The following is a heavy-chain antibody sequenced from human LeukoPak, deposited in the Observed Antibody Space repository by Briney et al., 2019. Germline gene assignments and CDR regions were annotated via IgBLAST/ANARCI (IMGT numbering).Heavy chain of an antibody. CDR3: VRGHAWTDY. D-gene: IGHD3/OR15-3a*01. CDR2: VKPDESEK. CDR1: GFFFTHYW. Sequence: GGSLRLSCAASGFFFTHYWMTWVRQAPGKGLEWVANVKPDESEKYCVDSVKGRFTIFRDNAKNSVYLQMNSLRAEDTALYYCVRGHAWTDYWGQGSQVTVSS. V-gene: IGHV3-7*03. J-gene: IGHJ4*02.